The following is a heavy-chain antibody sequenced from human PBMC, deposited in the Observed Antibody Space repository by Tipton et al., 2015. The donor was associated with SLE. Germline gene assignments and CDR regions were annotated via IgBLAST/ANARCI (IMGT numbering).Heavy chain of an antibody. CDR1: GGSFSGYY. V-gene: IGHV4-34*01. CDR2: INHSGST. D-gene: IGHD6-13*01. Sequence: TLSLTCAVYGGSFSGYYWSWIRQPPGKGLEWIGEINHSGSTNYNPSLKSRVTISVDTSKNQFSLKLSSVTAADTAVYYCARVAGIAAAGYFDYWGQGTLGSVSS. CDR3: ARVAGIAAAGYFDY. J-gene: IGHJ4*02.